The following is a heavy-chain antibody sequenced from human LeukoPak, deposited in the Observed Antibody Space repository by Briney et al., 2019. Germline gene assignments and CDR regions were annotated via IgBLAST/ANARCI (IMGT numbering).Heavy chain of an antibody. CDR2: ISSSSSTI. CDR1: GFTFSSYS. V-gene: IGHV3-48*01. J-gene: IGHJ4*02. CDR3: AKVVAAAATDYFDY. D-gene: IGHD6-13*01. Sequence: PGGSLRLSXAASGFTFSSYSMNWVRQAPGKGLEWVSYISSSSSTIYYADSVKGRFTISRDNAKNSLYLQMNGLRAEDTAVYYCAKVVAAAATDYFDYWGQGTLVTVSS.